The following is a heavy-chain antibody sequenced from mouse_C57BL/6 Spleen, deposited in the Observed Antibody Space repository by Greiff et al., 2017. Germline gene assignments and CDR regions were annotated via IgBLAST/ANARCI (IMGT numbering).Heavy chain of an antibody. V-gene: IGHV1-54*01. CDR1: GYAFTNYL. D-gene: IGHD2-4*01. CDR3: ARSGDDYDDYARDY. CDR2: INPGSGGT. J-gene: IGHJ4*01. Sequence: QVQLQQSGAELVRPGTSVKVSCKASGYAFTNYLIEWVKQRPGQGLEWIGVINPGSGGTNYNEKFKGKATLTADKSSSTAYMQLSSLTSEDSAVYFCARSGDDYDDYARDYWGQGTSVTVSS.